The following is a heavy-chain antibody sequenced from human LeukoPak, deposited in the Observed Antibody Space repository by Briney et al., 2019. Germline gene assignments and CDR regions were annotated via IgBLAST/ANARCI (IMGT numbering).Heavy chain of an antibody. J-gene: IGHJ3*02. V-gene: IGHV3-7*01. D-gene: IGHD3-9*01. CDR2: INQAGSEK. Sequence: GGSLRLSCAASGFTFSSYWMSWVRQAPGKGLEWVANINQAGSEKHYVDSVKGRFTISRDNSKNTLYLQMNSLRAEDTAVYYCAKGGRTGWDAFDIWGQGTMVTVSS. CDR1: GFTFSSYW. CDR3: AKGGRTGWDAFDI.